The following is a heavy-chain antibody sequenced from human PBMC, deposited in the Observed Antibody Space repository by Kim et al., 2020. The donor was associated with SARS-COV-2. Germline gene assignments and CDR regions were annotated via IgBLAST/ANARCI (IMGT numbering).Heavy chain of an antibody. CDR1: GGSFSGYY. V-gene: IGHV4-34*01. CDR3: ARVTKGLVVVVPAAIGNNWFDP. Sequence: SETLSLTCAVYGGSFSGYYWSWIRQPPGKGLEWIGEINHSGSTNYNPSLNSRVTISVDTSKNQFSLKLSSVTAADTAVYYCARVTKGLVVVVPAAIGNNWFDPWGQGTLVTVSS. D-gene: IGHD2-2*01. CDR2: INHSGST. J-gene: IGHJ5*02.